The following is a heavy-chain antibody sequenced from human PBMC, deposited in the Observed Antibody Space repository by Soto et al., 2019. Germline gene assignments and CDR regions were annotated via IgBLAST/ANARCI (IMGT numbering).Heavy chain of an antibody. V-gene: IGHV3-33*01. CDR2: IWNDGSNK. D-gene: IGHD3-3*01. CDR3: AREFWSGPFDY. CDR1: GFTFSSYG. J-gene: IGHJ4*02. Sequence: QVQLVESGGGVVQPGRSLRLSCAASGFTFSSYGMHWVRQAPGKGLEWVEVIWNDGSNKYNADSVKGRFTISRDNSKNTLYLQMNSLRAEDTAVYYCAREFWSGPFDYWGQGTLVTVSS.